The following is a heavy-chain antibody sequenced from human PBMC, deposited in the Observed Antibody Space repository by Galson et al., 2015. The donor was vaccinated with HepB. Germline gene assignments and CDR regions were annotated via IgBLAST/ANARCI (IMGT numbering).Heavy chain of an antibody. D-gene: IGHD3-22*01. V-gene: IGHV4-31*03. CDR2: IYYSGST. J-gene: IGHJ3*02. CDR1: GGSISSGGYY. Sequence: TLSLTCTVSGGSISSGGYYWSWIRQHPGKGLEWIGYIYYSGSTYYSPSLKSRVTISVDTSKNQFSLKLSSVTAADTAVYYCARVWYYYDSSAPTTGAFDIWGQGTMVTVSS. CDR3: ARVWYYYDSSAPTTGAFDI.